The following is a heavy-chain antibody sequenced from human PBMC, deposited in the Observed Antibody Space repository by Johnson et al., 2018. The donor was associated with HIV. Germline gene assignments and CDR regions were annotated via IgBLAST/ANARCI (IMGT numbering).Heavy chain of an antibody. J-gene: IGHJ3*02. CDR3: AKSGFSGSYQGAYDI. D-gene: IGHD1-26*01. CDR1: GFTFSSYG. V-gene: IGHV3-30*18. Sequence: QVQLVESGGGLVQPGRSLRLSCAASGFTFSSYGMHWVRQAPGKGLEWVAVISYDGSNKYYADSVKGRFTISRDNSKNTLYLQMNSLRAEDTAVYYCAKSGFSGSYQGAYDIWGQGTMVTVSS. CDR2: ISYDGSNK.